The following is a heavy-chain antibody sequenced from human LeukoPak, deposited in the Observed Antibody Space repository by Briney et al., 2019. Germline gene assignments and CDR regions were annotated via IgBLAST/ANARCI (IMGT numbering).Heavy chain of an antibody. D-gene: IGHD3-3*01. CDR2: ISYDGSNK. J-gene: IGHJ4*01. V-gene: IGHV3-30-3*01. CDR1: GFTFSSYA. CDR3: AREDLRTPYYDFWSGYPTDFDY. Sequence: GGSLRLSCAASGFTFSSYAMHWVRQAPGKGLEWVAVISYDGSNKYYADSVKGRFTISRDNSKNTLYLQMNSLRAEDTAVYYCAREDLRTPYYDFWSGYPTDFDYWGQEPWSPSPQ.